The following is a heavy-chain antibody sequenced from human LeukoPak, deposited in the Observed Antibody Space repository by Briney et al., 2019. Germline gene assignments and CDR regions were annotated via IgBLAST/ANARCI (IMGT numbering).Heavy chain of an antibody. CDR2: VSPNSANT. CDR1: GYIYTSYD. D-gene: IGHD3-22*01. Sequence: ASVNVSCKASGYIYTSYDVNWVGQSAGQGREGMGGVSPNSANTAYAQKFQGRVNMTRNTSLRTAYRQLSSLRSEDTSAYYCAITFSSGGYWGQGTLVPVSS. CDR3: AITFSSGGY. V-gene: IGHV1-8*01. J-gene: IGHJ4*02.